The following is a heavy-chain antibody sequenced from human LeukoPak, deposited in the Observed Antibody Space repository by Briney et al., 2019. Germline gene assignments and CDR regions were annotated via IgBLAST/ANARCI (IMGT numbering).Heavy chain of an antibody. CDR1: GFTFSNYW. Sequence: GGSLRLSCAASGFTFSNYWMHWVRQAPGKGLVWVSRINSDGSSTSYADSVKGRFTISRDNAKKTLYLQLNSLRAEDTAVYYCARGGFCSGGSCPVDYYYYMDVWGKGTTVTVSS. CDR3: ARGGFCSGGSCPVDYYYYMDV. D-gene: IGHD2-15*01. CDR2: INSDGSST. V-gene: IGHV3-74*01. J-gene: IGHJ6*03.